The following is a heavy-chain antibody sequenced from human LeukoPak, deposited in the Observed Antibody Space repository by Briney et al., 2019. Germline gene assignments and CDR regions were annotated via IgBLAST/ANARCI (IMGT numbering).Heavy chain of an antibody. CDR2: IYYSGST. CDR1: GGSISSSSYY. CDR3: ARNDYSNYKGSDYYYYMDV. V-gene: IGHV4-39*07. J-gene: IGHJ6*03. Sequence: SETLSLTCTVSGGSISSSSYYWGWIRQPPGKGLEWIGSIYYSGSTYYNPSLKSRVTISVDTSKNQFSLKLSSVTAADTAVYYCARNDYSNYKGSDYYYYMDVWGKGTTVTVSS. D-gene: IGHD4-11*01.